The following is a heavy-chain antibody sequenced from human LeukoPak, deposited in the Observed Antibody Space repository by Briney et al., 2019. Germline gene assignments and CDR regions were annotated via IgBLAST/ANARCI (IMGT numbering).Heavy chain of an antibody. CDR2: VNHNGST. CDR3: ARDTTWIFGVEEYAFDI. V-gene: IGHV4-39*02. Sequence: PSETLPLTCTVSGGSISSGGYYWSWIRQPPGKGLEWIGEVNHNGSTNYSPSLKSRVTISLDTSKSHFSLKLSSVTAADTAVYYCARDTTWIFGVEEYAFDIWGQGTMVTVSS. D-gene: IGHD3-3*01. CDR1: GGSISSGGYY. J-gene: IGHJ3*02.